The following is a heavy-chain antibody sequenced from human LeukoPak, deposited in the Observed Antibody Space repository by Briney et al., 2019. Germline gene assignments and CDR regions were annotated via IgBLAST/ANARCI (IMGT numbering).Heavy chain of an antibody. J-gene: IGHJ6*03. D-gene: IGHD5-24*01. CDR2: IRYDGSYE. Sequence: GGSLRLSCAASGFTFNSYGMHWVRQAPGKGLEWVAFIRYDGSYEYYTDSVKGRFTISRDNSKTTLYLQMNSLRSEDTAVYYCARDGGLHLYYYYNYMDIWGKGTTVTVSS. CDR3: ARDGGLHLYYYYNYMDI. CDR1: GFTFNSYG. V-gene: IGHV3-30*02.